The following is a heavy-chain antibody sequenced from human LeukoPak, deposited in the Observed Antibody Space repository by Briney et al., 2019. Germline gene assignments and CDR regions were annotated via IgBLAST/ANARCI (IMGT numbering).Heavy chain of an antibody. CDR2: IKQDRGEK. Sequence: PGGSLRLSCGASGFTFSNYWMTWVRQAPGKGLDWVANIKQDRGEKYYVDSLEGRFTGSRDNARNSLFLQKNSLRVEDTATYYCVREFRRDPTRVGSYHFDYWGQGTLVTVSS. J-gene: IGHJ4*02. CDR1: GFTFSNYW. D-gene: IGHD1-26*01. V-gene: IGHV3-7*04. CDR3: VREFRRDPTRVGSYHFDY.